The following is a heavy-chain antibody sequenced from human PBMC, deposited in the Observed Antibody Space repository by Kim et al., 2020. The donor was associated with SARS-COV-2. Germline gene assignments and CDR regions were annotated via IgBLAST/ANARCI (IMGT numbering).Heavy chain of an antibody. Sequence: SVKVSCKASGGTFSSYAISWVRQAPGQGLEWMGVIIPIFGTANYAQKFQGRVTITADESTSTAYMELSSLRSEDTAVYYCARDGVPTYYYDSSGYYHSYWGQGTLVTVSS. J-gene: IGHJ4*02. CDR3: ARDGVPTYYYDSSGYYHSY. CDR1: GGTFSSYA. D-gene: IGHD3-22*01. V-gene: IGHV1-69*13. CDR2: IIPIFGTA.